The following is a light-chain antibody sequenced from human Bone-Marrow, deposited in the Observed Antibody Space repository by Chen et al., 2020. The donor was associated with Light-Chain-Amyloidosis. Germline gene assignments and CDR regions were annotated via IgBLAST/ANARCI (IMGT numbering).Light chain of an antibody. J-gene: IGLJ2*01. CDR2: RDT. Sequence: SYELTQPPSVSVSPSQTARITCSGDDLPTKYAYWYQQKPGQAPVLVIHRDTERPSGISERFYGSSAGTTATLTISGVQAEEEADYNCQSADSSGTYEVIFGGGTKLTV. V-gene: IGLV3-25*02. CDR1: DLPTKY. CDR3: QSADSSGTYEVI.